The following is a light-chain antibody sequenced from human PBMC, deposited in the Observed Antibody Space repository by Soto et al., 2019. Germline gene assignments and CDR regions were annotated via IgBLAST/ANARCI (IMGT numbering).Light chain of an antibody. Sequence: VVTQPPSVSGAPGQRVTISCTGSSSNIGAGYDVHWYQQLPGTAPKLLIYGNSNRPSGVPDRFSGSKSGTSASLAITGLQAEGEADYYCQSYDSSLSGVVFGGGTKVTVL. CDR1: SSNIGAGYD. CDR3: QSYDSSLSGVV. J-gene: IGLJ2*01. V-gene: IGLV1-40*01. CDR2: GNS.